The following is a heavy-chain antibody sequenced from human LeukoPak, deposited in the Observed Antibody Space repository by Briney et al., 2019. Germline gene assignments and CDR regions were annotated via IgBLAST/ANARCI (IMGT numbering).Heavy chain of an antibody. CDR3: ARDKSAGADTGSSFYY. CDR1: GFTFSNYW. CDR2: IKQDGSEK. Sequence: GGSLRLSCAASGFTFSNYWMTWVRQAPGKGPEWVATIKQDGSEKYYVDSVKGRFTFSRDNAKNSVYLQMNSLRAEDTAVYYCARDKSAGADTGSSFYYWGQGALVTVSS. V-gene: IGHV3-7*03. D-gene: IGHD3-10*01. J-gene: IGHJ4*02.